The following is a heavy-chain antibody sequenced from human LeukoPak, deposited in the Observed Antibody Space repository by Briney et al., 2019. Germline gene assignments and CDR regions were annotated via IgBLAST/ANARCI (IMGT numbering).Heavy chain of an antibody. V-gene: IGHV4-4*07. Sequence: SETLSLTCTVSGGSISSYYWSWIRQPAGKGLEWIGRIYTSGSTNYNPSLKSRVTMSVDTSKNQFSLKLSSVTAADTAVYYCARDSDSSGYLNYFDYWGQGTLVTVSS. CDR2: IYTSGST. J-gene: IGHJ4*02. D-gene: IGHD3-22*01. CDR1: GGSISSYY. CDR3: ARDSDSSGYLNYFDY.